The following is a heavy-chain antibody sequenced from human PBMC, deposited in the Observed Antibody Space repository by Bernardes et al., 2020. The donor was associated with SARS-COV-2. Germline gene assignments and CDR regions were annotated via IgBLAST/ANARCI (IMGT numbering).Heavy chain of an antibody. CDR3: ASSHTPSYFDYWSGPFDY. D-gene: IGHD3-3*01. CDR1: RGTFKNYA. V-gene: IGHV1-69*13. J-gene: IGHJ4*02. CDR2: ILPVFGTV. Sequence: SVKVSCKASRGTFKNYAVSWVRQAPGQGLEWMGGILPVFGTVNYGQKFQGRVRFTADESTGTAYVELNSLRSEDTAVYYCASSHTPSYFDYWSGPFDYWGQGTLVTVSS.